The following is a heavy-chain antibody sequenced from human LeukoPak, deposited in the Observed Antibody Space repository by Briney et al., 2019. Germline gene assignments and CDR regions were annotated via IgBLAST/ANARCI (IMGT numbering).Heavy chain of an antibody. CDR3: ANSRDGYNNY. J-gene: IGHJ4*02. V-gene: IGHV1-69*05. D-gene: IGHD5-24*01. CDR2: IIPIFGTA. CDR1: GGTFSSYA. Sequence: ASVKVSCKASGGTFSSYAISWVRQAPGQGLEWMGGIIPIFGTANYAQKFQGRDTITTDESTSTAYMELSSLRSEDTAVYYCANSRDGYNNYWGQGTLVTVSS.